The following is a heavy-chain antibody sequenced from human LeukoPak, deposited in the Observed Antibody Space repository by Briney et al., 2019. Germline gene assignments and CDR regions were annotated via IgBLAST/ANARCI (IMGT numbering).Heavy chain of an antibody. J-gene: IGHJ4*02. CDR1: GGSFSGYY. V-gene: IGHV4-34*01. Sequence: PSETLSLTCAVYGGSFSGYYWSWIRQPPGKGLEWIGEINHSGSTNYNPSLKSRVTISVDTSKNQFSLKLSSVTAAGTAVYYCARGRYSSGCDYWGQGTRVTVSS. CDR2: INHSGST. D-gene: IGHD6-19*01. CDR3: ARGRYSSGCDY.